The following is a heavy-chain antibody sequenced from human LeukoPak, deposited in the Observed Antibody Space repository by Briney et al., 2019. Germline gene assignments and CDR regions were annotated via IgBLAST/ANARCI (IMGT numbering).Heavy chain of an antibody. D-gene: IGHD2-15*01. J-gene: IGHJ4*02. CDR3: ARHVGYCSGGSCYWGY. Sequence: SETLSLTCTVSGGSITGSSYYWGWIRQPPGKGLEWIGSMFYSGSTYYNPSLKSRVTTSVDTSKNQFSLRMSSVTAADTAVYLCARHVGYCSGGSCYWGYWGQGTLVTVSS. CDR2: MFYSGST. CDR1: GGSITGSSYY. V-gene: IGHV4-39*01.